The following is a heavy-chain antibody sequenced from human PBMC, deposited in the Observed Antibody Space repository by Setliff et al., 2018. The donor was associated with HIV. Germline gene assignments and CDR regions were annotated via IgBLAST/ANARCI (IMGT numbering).Heavy chain of an antibody. CDR2: IIPIFGTA. J-gene: IGHJ4*02. Sequence: ASVKVSCKASGGTFSSYAISWVRQAPGQGLEWMGGIIPIFGTANYAQKFQGRVTITADESTSKAYMELSSLRSEDTVVYYCATGLLGGSSWFGGIYFDQWGQGTLVTVSS. CDR3: ATGLLGGSSWFGGIYFDQ. CDR1: GGTFSSYA. D-gene: IGHD3-10*01. V-gene: IGHV1-69*13.